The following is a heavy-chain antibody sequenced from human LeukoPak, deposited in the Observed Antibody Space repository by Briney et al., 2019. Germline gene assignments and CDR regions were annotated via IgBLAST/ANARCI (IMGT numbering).Heavy chain of an antibody. CDR2: MSGVGGTT. V-gene: IGHV3-23*01. J-gene: IGHJ4*02. CDR3: AKDLTLSGLFDY. Sequence: GSLRLSCEASGFTFNNYAMSWVRQAPGKGLEWVSAMSGVGGTTYYAASVRGRFTISRDNSKNTLYLQMNSLRAEDTAVYYCAKDLTLSGLFDYWGQGTLVTVSS. D-gene: IGHD5-12*01. CDR1: GFTFNNYA.